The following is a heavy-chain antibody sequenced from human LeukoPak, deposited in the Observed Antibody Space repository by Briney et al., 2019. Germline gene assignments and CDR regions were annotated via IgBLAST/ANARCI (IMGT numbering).Heavy chain of an antibody. J-gene: IGHJ4*02. V-gene: IGHV3-23*01. CDR3: AKDSNYYYYASGSPDY. CDR2: ISGSGGST. Sequence: GGSLRLSCAASGFTFSSYAMSWVRQAPGKGLEWVSAISGSGGSTYYADSVKGRFTISRDNSKNTLYLQMNSLRAEDTAVYYCAKDSNYYYYASGSPDYWGQGTLVTVSS. CDR1: GFTFSSYA. D-gene: IGHD3-10*01.